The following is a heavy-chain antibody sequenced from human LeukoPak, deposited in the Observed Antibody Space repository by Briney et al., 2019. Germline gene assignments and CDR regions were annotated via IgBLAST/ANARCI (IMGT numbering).Heavy chain of an antibody. Sequence: ASVKVSCKASGYTFTSYGITWVRQAPGQGLEWMGCISPYNGNTNYAQKLQVRVTMTADTSTSTAYMELRSLRSDDTAVYYCARDYGGGIISARGQGTLVTVSS. J-gene: IGHJ4*02. CDR2: ISPYNGNT. CDR3: ARDYGGGIISA. V-gene: IGHV1-18*01. CDR1: GYTFTSYG. D-gene: IGHD3-16*01.